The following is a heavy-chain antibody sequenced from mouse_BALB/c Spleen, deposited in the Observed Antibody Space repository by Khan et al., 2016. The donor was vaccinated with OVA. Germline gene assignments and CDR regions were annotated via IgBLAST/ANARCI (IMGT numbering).Heavy chain of an antibody. CDR1: GFTFSNYA. V-gene: IGHV5-6-5*01. CDR2: ISSGGNT. J-gene: IGHJ3*01. CDR3: ASDYWFTY. Sequence: EVELVESGGGLVQPGGSLKLSCEGSGFTFSNYAMSWVRQTPERRLEWVASISSGGNTYYSVSVKGRFTISRDNARNFLYLQMSSLRSEDTAMYYCASDYWFTYWSQGTLVTGSA. D-gene: IGHD2-4*01.